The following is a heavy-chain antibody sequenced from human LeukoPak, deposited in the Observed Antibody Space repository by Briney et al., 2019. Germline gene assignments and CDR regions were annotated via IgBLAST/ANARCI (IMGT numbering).Heavy chain of an antibody. Sequence: GASVKVSCKASGYTFTGYYMHWVRQAPGQGLEWMGRINPNSGGTNYAQKFQGRVTMTRDTSISTAYMELSRLRSDDTAVYYCARSYYDSSGSGYYYYYMDVWGKGTTVTVSS. CDR2: INPNSGGT. CDR3: ARSYYDSSGSGYYYYYMDV. D-gene: IGHD3-22*01. CDR1: GYTFTGYY. J-gene: IGHJ6*03. V-gene: IGHV1-2*06.